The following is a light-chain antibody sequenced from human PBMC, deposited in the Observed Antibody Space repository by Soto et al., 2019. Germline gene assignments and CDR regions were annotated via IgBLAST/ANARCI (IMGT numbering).Light chain of an antibody. CDR3: QQYNNWPRT. J-gene: IGKJ2*02. V-gene: IGKV3-15*01. CDR2: GAS. Sequence: EIVMTQSPVTLSVSPGERATLSSRASQSVSSNLVWYQQKPGQTPRLLIYGASTRATGIPARFSGSGSGTEFTLTISSLQSEDFAVYYCQQYNNWPRTFGHGTKLEIK. CDR1: QSVSSN.